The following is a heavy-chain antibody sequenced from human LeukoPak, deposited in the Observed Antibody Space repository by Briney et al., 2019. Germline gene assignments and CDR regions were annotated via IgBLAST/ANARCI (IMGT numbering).Heavy chain of an antibody. CDR2: INPNSGGT. Sequence: ASVRVSCTASGYTFTGYYMHWVRQAPGQGLEWMGRINPNSGGTNYAQKFQGRVTMTRDTSISTAYMELSRLRSDDTAVYYCARDLLPYYYDSSGYYYYYYGMDVWGQGTTVTVSS. J-gene: IGHJ6*02. D-gene: IGHD3-22*01. CDR1: GYTFTGYY. CDR3: ARDLLPYYYDSSGYYYYYYGMDV. V-gene: IGHV1-2*06.